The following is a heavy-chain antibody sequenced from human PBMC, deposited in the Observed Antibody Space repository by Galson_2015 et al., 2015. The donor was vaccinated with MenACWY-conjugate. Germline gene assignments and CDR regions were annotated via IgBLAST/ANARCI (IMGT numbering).Heavy chain of an antibody. Sequence: SETLSLTCTVSGGSITGYYWNWIRQPPGKGLEYIGYIFDSGVTKYNPSLKSRVTISEDTSKNQFSLKLTSVTAADTAVYYCARGGYGGYGAFDYWGRGTLVTVSS. V-gene: IGHV4-59*01. CDR2: IFDSGVT. CDR1: GGSITGYY. D-gene: IGHD5-12*01. J-gene: IGHJ4*02. CDR3: ARGGYGGYGAFDY.